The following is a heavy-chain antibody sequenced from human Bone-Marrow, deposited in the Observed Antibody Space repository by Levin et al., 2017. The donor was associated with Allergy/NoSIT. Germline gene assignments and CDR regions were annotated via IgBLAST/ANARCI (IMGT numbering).Heavy chain of an antibody. J-gene: IGHJ6*02. D-gene: IGHD1-1*01. Sequence: GGSLRLSCAASGFSFSMYWMTWVRQVPGKGLEWVADIDQDEGQKYYVESVKGRFVISRDNAKTSLYLQMNSLTVADTAVYFCSRGLDHLDVWGQGTMVTVSS. CDR1: GFSFSMYW. V-gene: IGHV3-7*03. CDR3: SRGLDHLDV. CDR2: IDQDEGQK.